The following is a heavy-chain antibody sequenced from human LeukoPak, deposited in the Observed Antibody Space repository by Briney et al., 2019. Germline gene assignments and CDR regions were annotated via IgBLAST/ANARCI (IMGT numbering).Heavy chain of an antibody. D-gene: IGHD3-10*01. CDR2: INPDSGGT. V-gene: IGHV1-2*02. Sequence: GASVKVSCKASGYRFTGYYVHWVRQAPGQGLEWMGWINPDSGGTNFAQRFQSRATLTRDTSISTAYMELSRLTSDDTAVYYCARDAISRGIIDYWGQGTLVTVSS. J-gene: IGHJ4*02. CDR1: GYRFTGYY. CDR3: ARDAISRGIIDY.